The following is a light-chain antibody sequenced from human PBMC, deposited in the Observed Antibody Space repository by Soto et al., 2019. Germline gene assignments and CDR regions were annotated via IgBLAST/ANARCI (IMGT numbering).Light chain of an antibody. CDR1: QSISTY. J-gene: IGKJ1*01. Sequence: DIQMTQSPSSLSASVGDRVTITCRASQSISTYLNWYQQKPGNAPKLLIYAASSLQSGVPSRFSGSGSGTDFTLTISSLQPEDSATYYCQQSYSTWWTFGQGTKVEIK. CDR2: AAS. V-gene: IGKV1-39*01. CDR3: QQSYSTWWT.